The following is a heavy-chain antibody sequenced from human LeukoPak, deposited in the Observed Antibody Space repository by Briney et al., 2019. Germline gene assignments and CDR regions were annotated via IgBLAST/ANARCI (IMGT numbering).Heavy chain of an antibody. Sequence: PSETLSLTCTVSGGSISSSSYYWGRLRQPPGKGLEWIGSIYYSGSTYYNPSLKSRFTISVDTSKNQFSLKLSSVTAADTAVYYCARRLMVRGVISYWGQGTLVTVSS. CDR1: GGSISSSSYY. J-gene: IGHJ4*02. CDR2: IYYSGST. V-gene: IGHV4-39*01. D-gene: IGHD3-10*01. CDR3: ARRLMVRGVISY.